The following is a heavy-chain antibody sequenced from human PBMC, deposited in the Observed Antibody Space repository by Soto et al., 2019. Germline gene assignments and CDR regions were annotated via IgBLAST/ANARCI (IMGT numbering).Heavy chain of an antibody. CDR2: ISSSNTT. J-gene: IGHJ4*02. Sequence: GGSLRLSCAASGFSFSNYEMNWVRQAPGKGLEWVSFISSSNTTYYADSVKGRFTFSRDNAKNSLSLQMNSLRGEDTAVYYCARGYTFGYGFDYWGQGTLVTVSS. CDR3: ARGYTFGYGFDY. D-gene: IGHD5-18*01. V-gene: IGHV3-48*03. CDR1: GFSFSNYE.